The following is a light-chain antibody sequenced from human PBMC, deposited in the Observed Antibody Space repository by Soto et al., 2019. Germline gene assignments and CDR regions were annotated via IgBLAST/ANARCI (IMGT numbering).Light chain of an antibody. V-gene: IGLV1-51*01. Sequence: QSVLTQPPSVSAAPGQKGTISCSGSSSNIGGNSVSWYQQLPGTAPKLLIYDDNKRPSGIPHRFSGSKSGTSATLGITGFQTGDEAAYYCGSWDSSMSAYVFGTGTKVTVL. CDR2: DDN. J-gene: IGLJ1*01. CDR3: GSWDSSMSAYV. CDR1: SSNIGGNS.